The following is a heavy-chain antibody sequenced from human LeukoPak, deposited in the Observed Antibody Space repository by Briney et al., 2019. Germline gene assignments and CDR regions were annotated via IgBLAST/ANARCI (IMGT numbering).Heavy chain of an antibody. V-gene: IGHV3-48*01. Sequence: GGSLRLSCAASGFSVNTYDMRWVRQAPGKGPEWIAYFGISGTIYYADSVRGRFTISRDSAKNSLFLQMNSLRVDDTAIYYCAGYGVYPYWGQGTPVTVSS. D-gene: IGHD4-17*01. CDR1: GFSVNTYD. CDR3: AGYGVYPY. J-gene: IGHJ4*02. CDR2: FGISGTI.